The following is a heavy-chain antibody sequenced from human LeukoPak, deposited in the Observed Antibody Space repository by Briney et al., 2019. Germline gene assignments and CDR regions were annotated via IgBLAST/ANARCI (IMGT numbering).Heavy chain of an antibody. CDR3: ARDERYSDAGHHYPDLGY. CDR2: INPNGGAT. D-gene: IGHD3-16*01. Sequence: VASVKVSCKASGYIFTGYYLFWVRQAPGQGLEWMGWINPNGGATRYAQKFQGRVTLTCDTSIRTTYMELSSLTSDDTAVYYCARDERYSDAGHHYPDLGYWGQGTLVTVSS. J-gene: IGHJ4*02. CDR1: GYIFTGYY. V-gene: IGHV1-2*02.